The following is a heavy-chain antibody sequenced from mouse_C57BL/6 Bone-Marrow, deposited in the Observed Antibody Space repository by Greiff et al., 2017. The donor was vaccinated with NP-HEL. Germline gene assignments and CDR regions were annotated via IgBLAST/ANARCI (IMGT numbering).Heavy chain of an antibody. CDR3: ARQHYYGSSHWYFDV. V-gene: IGHV5-12*01. CDR2: ISNGGGST. J-gene: IGHJ1*03. Sequence: EVQGVESGGGLVQPGGSLKLSCAASGFTFSDYYMYWVRQTPEKRLEWVAYISNGGGSTYYPDTVKGRFTISRDNAKNTLYLQMSRLKSEDTAMYYCARQHYYGSSHWYFDVWGTGTTVTVSS. D-gene: IGHD1-1*01. CDR1: GFTFSDYY.